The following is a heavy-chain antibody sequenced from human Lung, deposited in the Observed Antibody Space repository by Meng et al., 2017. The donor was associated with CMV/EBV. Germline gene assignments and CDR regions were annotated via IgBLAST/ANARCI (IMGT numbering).Heavy chain of an antibody. J-gene: IGHJ6*02. D-gene: IGHD1/OR15-1a*01. V-gene: IGHV3-48*03. Sequence: GESLMISCAASGFTFSSFEMNWVRQAPGKGLEWVSYINKNGFNIEYADSVKCRFTISRDNAKNSLYLQLNSLRAEDTAIYYCARNTLSYYGMDVWGQGTTVTVSS. CDR1: GFTFSSFE. CDR3: ARNTLSYYGMDV. CDR2: INKNGFNI.